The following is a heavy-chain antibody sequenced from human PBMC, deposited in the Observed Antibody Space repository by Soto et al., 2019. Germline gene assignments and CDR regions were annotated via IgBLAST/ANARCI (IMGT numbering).Heavy chain of an antibody. CDR1: GFTFSSYA. CDR2: ISYDGSNK. V-gene: IGHV3-30-3*01. J-gene: IGHJ5*02. CDR3: CFIDAPYGSGSYWGWFSQYNWFEP. Sequence: QVQLVESGGGVVQPGRSLRLSCAASGFTFSSYAMHWVRQAPGKGLEWVAVISYDGSNKYYADSVKGRFTISRDNSKNTLYLQMNSLRAEDTAVYYCCFIDAPYGSGSYWGWFSQYNWFEPWGQGTLVTVSS. D-gene: IGHD3-10*01.